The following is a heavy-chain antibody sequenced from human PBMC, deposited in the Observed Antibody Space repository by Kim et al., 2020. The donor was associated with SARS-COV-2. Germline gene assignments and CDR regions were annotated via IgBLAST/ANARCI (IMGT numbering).Heavy chain of an antibody. CDR3: ARFLYSWNIYMDV. V-gene: IGHV3-11*01. CDR1: AFTFSDYY. CDR2: ISGSGRTI. D-gene: IGHD1-26*01. J-gene: IGHJ6*03. Sequence: GGSLRLSCAASAFTFSDYYMTWIRQAPGKGLECVSYISGSGRTIYYADSVKGRFTVSRDNAKNSLYLQMNSLRAEDTAVYYCARFLYSWNIYMDVWGKGTTVTVSS.